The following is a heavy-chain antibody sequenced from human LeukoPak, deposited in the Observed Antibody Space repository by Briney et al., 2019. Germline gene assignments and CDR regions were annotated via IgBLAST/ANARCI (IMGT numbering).Heavy chain of an antibody. CDR1: GFTFSSYD. D-gene: IGHD3-10*01. V-gene: IGHV3-13*01. CDR3: AREGTDYYGSGSFDY. Sequence: GGPLRLSCAASGFTFSSYDMHWVRQATGKGLEWVSAIGTAGDTYYPGSVKGRFTISRENAKNSLYLQMNSLRAGDTAVYYCAREGTDYYGSGSFDYWGQGTLVTVSS. CDR2: IGTAGDT. J-gene: IGHJ4*02.